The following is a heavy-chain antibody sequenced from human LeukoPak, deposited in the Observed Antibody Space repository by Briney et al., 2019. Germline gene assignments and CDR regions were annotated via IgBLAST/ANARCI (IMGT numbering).Heavy chain of an antibody. D-gene: IGHD2-2*01. CDR3: ARDPTTDIVVVPAAIPIPHYYYYYGMDV. Sequence: ASVKVSCKASGYTFTSYGISWVRQAPGQGLEWMGWISAYNGNTNYAQKLQGRVTMTTDTSTSTAYMELRSLRSDDTVVYYCARDPTTDIVVVPAAIPIPHYYYYYGMDVWGQGTTVTVSS. V-gene: IGHV1-18*01. J-gene: IGHJ6*02. CDR1: GYTFTSYG. CDR2: ISAYNGNT.